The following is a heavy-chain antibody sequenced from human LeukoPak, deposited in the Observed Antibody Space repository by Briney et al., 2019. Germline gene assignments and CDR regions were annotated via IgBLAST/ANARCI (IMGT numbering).Heavy chain of an antibody. V-gene: IGHV3-23*01. CDR3: AKLGTTSSWYRGAFDM. Sequence: PGGSLRLSCAASGFTFSSYALSWARQAPGKGLDWVSIISSGGGGTYYAASVKGRFTISRDNSKDTLYLQMNSLRAEDTAVYYCAKLGTTSSWYRGAFDMWGQGTLVTVSS. CDR2: ISSGGGGT. D-gene: IGHD6-13*01. CDR1: GFTFSSYA. J-gene: IGHJ3*02.